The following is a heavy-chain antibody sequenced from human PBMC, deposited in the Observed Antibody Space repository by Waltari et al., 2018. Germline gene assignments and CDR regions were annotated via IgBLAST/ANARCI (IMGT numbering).Heavy chain of an antibody. J-gene: IGHJ5*02. Sequence: QVQLQQWGAGLLKPSETLSLTCAVYAGSFSGYYWSWIRQPPGKGLEWIGEINHSGSTNYNPSLKSRVTISVDTSKNQFSLKLSSVTAADTAVYYCARHYCSGGSCYSRFDPWGQGTLVTVSS. CDR2: INHSGST. CDR3: ARHYCSGGSCYSRFDP. CDR1: AGSFSGYY. D-gene: IGHD2-15*01. V-gene: IGHV4-34*01.